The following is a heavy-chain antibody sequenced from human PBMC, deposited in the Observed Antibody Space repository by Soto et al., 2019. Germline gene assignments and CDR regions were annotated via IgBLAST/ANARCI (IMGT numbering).Heavy chain of an antibody. CDR1: GASISNYY. J-gene: IGHJ6*02. CDR2: IHHSGIT. V-gene: IGHV4-59*08. CDR3: ARQKDPYYYGMDV. Sequence: SETLSLTCTVSGASISNYYWSWIRQPPGKGLEWIGYIHHSGITSYNPSLNSRVTISVDTSENTVSLWLTFVTAADTAMYYCARQKDPYYYGMDVWGQGTTVTVSS.